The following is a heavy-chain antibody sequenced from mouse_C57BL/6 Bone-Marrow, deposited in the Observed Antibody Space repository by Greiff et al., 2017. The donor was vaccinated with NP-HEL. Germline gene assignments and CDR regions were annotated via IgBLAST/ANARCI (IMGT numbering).Heavy chain of an antibody. CDR2: ISYDGSN. V-gene: IGHV3-6*01. Sequence: EVQLQQSGPGLVKPSQSLSLTCSVTGYSITSGYYWNWIRQFPGNKLEWMGYISYDGSNNYNPSLKNRISITRDTSKNQFFLKLNSVTSEDTATYYCARVPPPYYYGSSYWYFDVWGTGTTVTVSS. CDR1: GYSITSGYY. D-gene: IGHD1-1*01. J-gene: IGHJ1*03. CDR3: ARVPPPYYYGSSYWYFDV.